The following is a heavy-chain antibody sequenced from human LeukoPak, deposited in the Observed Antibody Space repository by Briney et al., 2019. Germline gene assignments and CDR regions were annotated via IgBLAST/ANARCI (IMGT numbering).Heavy chain of an antibody. Sequence: GGSLRLFCEASGFSFSRYGMHWVRQAPGKGLEWVAVIWYDGSNKYYADSVKGRFTISRDNSKNTLHLQMDSLRAEDTAVYYCARDREARYFDYWGQGTLVTVSS. CDR3: ARDREARYFDY. D-gene: IGHD1-26*01. CDR2: IWYDGSNK. V-gene: IGHV3-33*01. CDR1: GFSFSRYG. J-gene: IGHJ4*02.